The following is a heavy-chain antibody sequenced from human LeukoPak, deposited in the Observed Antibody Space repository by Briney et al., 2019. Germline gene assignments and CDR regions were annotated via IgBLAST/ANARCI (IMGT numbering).Heavy chain of an antibody. CDR2: IRSKDYGGTT. CDR1: GFTFGDYA. Sequence: QPGRSLRLSCTASGFTFGDYAMNWFRQAPGKGLEGVGFIRSKDYGGTTEYAASVKGRFTISRDDSKSIVYLQMNSLKTEDTAVYFCTRGASSYYDFWSGYVFDYWGQGTLVTVSS. V-gene: IGHV3-49*03. D-gene: IGHD3-3*01. J-gene: IGHJ4*02. CDR3: TRGASSYYDFWSGYVFDY.